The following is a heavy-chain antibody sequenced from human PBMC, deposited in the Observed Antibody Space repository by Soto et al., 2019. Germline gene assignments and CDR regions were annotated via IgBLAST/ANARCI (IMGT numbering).Heavy chain of an antibody. CDR3: ARDRGTVTMAY. V-gene: IGHV3-48*01. CDR1: GFTFSSYS. Sequence: HPGGSLRLSCAASGFTFSSYSMNWVRQAPGKGLEWVSYISSSSSTIYYADSVKGRFTISRDNAKNSLYLQMNSLRAEDTAVYYCARDRGTVTMAYWGQGTLVTVSS. D-gene: IGHD4-17*01. CDR2: ISSSSSTI. J-gene: IGHJ4*02.